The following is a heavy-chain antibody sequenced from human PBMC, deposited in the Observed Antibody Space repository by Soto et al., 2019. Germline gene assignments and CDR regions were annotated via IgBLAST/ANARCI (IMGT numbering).Heavy chain of an antibody. CDR3: ARTYCSGGSCYFHGGGAIGYYYYYGMDV. V-gene: IGHV1-69*06. J-gene: IGHJ6*02. D-gene: IGHD2-15*01. Sequence: QVQLVQSGAEVKKPGSSVKVSCKASGGTFSSYAISWVRQAPGQGLEWMGGIIPIFGTANYAQKFQGRVTITADTSTSTAYMEQSSLRPEDTAVYYCARTYCSGGSCYFHGGGAIGYYYYYGMDVWGQGTTVTVSS. CDR2: IIPIFGTA. CDR1: GGTFSSYA.